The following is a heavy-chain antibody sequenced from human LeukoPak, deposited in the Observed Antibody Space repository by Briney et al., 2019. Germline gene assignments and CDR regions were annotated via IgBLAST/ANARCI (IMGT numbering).Heavy chain of an antibody. Sequence: SETLSLTCTVSGGSISSYYWSWIRQPPGKGLEWIGYIYYSGTITYNPSLKSRVTMSVDTSKNQFSLKLSSVTAADTAVYYCARDSGTTGEVKFDPWGQGTLVTVSS. CDR2: IYYSGTI. V-gene: IGHV4-59*12. CDR3: ARDSGTTGEVKFDP. D-gene: IGHD3-10*01. J-gene: IGHJ5*02. CDR1: GGSISSYY.